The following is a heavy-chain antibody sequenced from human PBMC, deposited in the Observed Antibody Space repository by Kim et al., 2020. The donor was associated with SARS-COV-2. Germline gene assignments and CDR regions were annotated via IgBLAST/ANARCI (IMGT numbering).Heavy chain of an antibody. CDR2: INPNSGGT. V-gene: IGHV1-2*04. Sequence: ASVKVSCKASGYTFTGYYMHWVRQAPGQGLEWMGWINPNSGGTNYAQKFQGWVTMTRDTSISTAYMELSRLRSDDTAVYYCARVSCSGGSCFAEFDYWGQGTLVTVSS. J-gene: IGHJ4*02. CDR3: ARVSCSGGSCFAEFDY. CDR1: GYTFTGYY. D-gene: IGHD2-15*01.